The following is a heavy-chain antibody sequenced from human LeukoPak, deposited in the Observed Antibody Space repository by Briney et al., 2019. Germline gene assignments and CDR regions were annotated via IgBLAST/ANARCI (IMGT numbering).Heavy chain of an antibody. D-gene: IGHD6-19*01. CDR1: GFTLDDYA. V-gene: IGHV3-30*03. J-gene: IGHJ1*01. CDR3: ATHHREGVTGREYFQH. CDR2: ISYDGSNK. Sequence: PGRSLRLSCAASGFTLDDYAMHWVRQAPGKGLEWVAIISYDGSNKYYADSVKGRFAISRDNSKNTLYLQMSSLRAEDTAVYYCATHHREGVTGREYFQHWGQGTLVTVSS.